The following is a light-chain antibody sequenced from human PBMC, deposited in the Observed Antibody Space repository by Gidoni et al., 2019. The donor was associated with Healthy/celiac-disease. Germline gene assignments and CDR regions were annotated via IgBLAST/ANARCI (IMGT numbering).Light chain of an antibody. CDR3: QQRRNWPRQYS. Sequence: EIVLTQSPATLSLSPGERATLSCRASQSVSSYLAWYQQNPGQAPRLLIYDASNRATGIPARFSGSGSGTDFTLTISSLEPEDFAVYYCQQRRNWPRQYSFGQGTKLEIK. CDR2: DAS. V-gene: IGKV3-11*01. J-gene: IGKJ2*03. CDR1: QSVSSY.